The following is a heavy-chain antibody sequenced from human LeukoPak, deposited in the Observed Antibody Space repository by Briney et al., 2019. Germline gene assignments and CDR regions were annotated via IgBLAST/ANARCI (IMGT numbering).Heavy chain of an antibody. Sequence: SETLSLTCTVSGGSINSFYWSWIRQPPGKGVEWIGYISYSGNTNYNPSLKSRVTISVDTSKNQFSLKLSSVTAADTAVYYCARGGSGYDAFDIWGQGTMVTVSS. D-gene: IGHD5-12*01. J-gene: IGHJ3*02. V-gene: IGHV4-59*01. CDR1: GGSINSFY. CDR2: ISYSGNT. CDR3: ARGGSGYDAFDI.